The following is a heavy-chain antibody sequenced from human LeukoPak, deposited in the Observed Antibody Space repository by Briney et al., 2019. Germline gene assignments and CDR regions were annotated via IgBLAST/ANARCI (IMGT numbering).Heavy chain of an antibody. Sequence: SETLSLTCTVSNGSMTNNYWSWIRQPPGKGLEWIGYIYSSGSTIYNPSLKSRATISVDTSKNQFSLKLSSVTAADTAVYYCAREGIVGATTYAFDIWGQGTMVTVSS. V-gene: IGHV4-59*01. CDR2: IYSSGST. D-gene: IGHD1-26*01. CDR1: NGSMTNNY. CDR3: AREGIVGATTYAFDI. J-gene: IGHJ3*02.